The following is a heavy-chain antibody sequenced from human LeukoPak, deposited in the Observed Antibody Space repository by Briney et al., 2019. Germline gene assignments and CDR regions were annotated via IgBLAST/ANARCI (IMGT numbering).Heavy chain of an antibody. D-gene: IGHD3-10*01. J-gene: IGHJ4*02. CDR2: ISYDGINE. Sequence: PGGSLRLSCAASGFTFSNYAIHWVRQAPGKGLEWVAVISYDGINEYYADSVKGRFTISRDNSKNTLYLQMNSLRAEDTAVYYCVRGEGSGPFDYWGQGTLVTVSS. CDR3: VRGEGSGPFDY. CDR1: GFTFSNYA. V-gene: IGHV3-30-3*01.